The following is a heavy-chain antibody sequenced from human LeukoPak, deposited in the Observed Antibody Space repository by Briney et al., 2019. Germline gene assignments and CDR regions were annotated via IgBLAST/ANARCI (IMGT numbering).Heavy chain of an antibody. CDR1: GFTFSDYY. D-gene: IGHD3-9*01. V-gene: IGHV3-7*01. CDR2: IKPDGSEK. CDR3: ARFRYLGY. Sequence: GGSLRLSCAASGFTFSDYYMSWIRQAPGKGLEWVANIKPDGSEKYYMDSVKGRFTISRDNAKNSLYLQLNSLRAEDTAVYYCARFRYLGYWGQGTLVTVSS. J-gene: IGHJ4*02.